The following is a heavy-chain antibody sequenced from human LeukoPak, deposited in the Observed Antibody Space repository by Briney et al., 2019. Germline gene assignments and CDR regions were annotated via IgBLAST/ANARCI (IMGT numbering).Heavy chain of an antibody. CDR3: ARGYCSGGSCYSYYYYNYMDV. Sequence: AETLSLTCTVSGYSISSGYYWGWIRQPPGKGLEWIGSIYYSGSTYYNPSLKSRVTISVDTSKNQFSLKLSSVTAADTAVYYCARGYCSGGSCYSYYYYNYMDVWGKGTTVTVSS. CDR2: IYYSGST. CDR1: GYSISSGYY. D-gene: IGHD2-15*01. J-gene: IGHJ6*03. V-gene: IGHV4-38-2*02.